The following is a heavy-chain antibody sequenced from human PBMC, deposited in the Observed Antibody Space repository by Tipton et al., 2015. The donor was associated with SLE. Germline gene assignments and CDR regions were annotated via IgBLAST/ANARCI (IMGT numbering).Heavy chain of an antibody. D-gene: IGHD2-21*02. CDR2: INQDGSEK. CDR1: GSTFSSYW. CDR3: TRDRLGDHLALFDL. V-gene: IGHV3-7*01. Sequence: SLRLSCTASGSTFSSYWMTWVRQAPGKGPEWVANINQDGSEKNCVDSVKGRFTISRDNSKNTVYLQMNSLRAEDTAIYYCTRDRLGDHLALFDLWGRGTLLTVSS. J-gene: IGHJ4*01.